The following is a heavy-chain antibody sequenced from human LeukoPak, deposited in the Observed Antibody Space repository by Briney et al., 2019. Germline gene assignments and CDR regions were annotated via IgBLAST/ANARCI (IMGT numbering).Heavy chain of an antibody. CDR2: ISYDGSNK. CDR3: AKDSRNYYFDY. CDR1: GFTVSTYA. Sequence: GGSLRLSCAASGFTVSTYAMRWVRQGPGKGLEWVAVISYDGSNKYYADSAKGRFTISRDNSKNTLYLQMSSLSAEDTAMYYCAKDSRNYYFDYWGQGTLVIVSS. J-gene: IGHJ4*02. V-gene: IGHV3-30-3*01.